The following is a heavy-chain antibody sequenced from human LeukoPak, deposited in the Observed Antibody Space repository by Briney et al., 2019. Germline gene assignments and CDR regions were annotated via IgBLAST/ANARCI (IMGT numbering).Heavy chain of an antibody. J-gene: IGHJ4*02. Sequence: GGSLRRSCAASGFTFSSYARSWVRQAPGKGLEWVSDISVGGATTVYADSVKGRFTLSRDNSKNTLYLQLSSLRAEDTAVYYCAKSTGYSTTGRDFDSWGRGTLVTVSS. CDR2: ISVGGATT. CDR1: GFTFSSYA. CDR3: AKSTGYSTTGRDFDS. D-gene: IGHD6-13*01. V-gene: IGHV3-23*01.